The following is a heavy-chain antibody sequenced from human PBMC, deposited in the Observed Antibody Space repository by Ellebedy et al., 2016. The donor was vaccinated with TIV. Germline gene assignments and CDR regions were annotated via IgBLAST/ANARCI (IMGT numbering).Heavy chain of an antibody. Sequence: MPSETLSLTCTVSGSSISSYYWSWIRQPPGKGLEWIGYIYYSGSTNYNPSLKSRVTISVDTSKNQFSLKLSSVTAADTAVYYCARGSMTTHYYWYFDLWGRGTLVTVSS. J-gene: IGHJ2*01. D-gene: IGHD4-17*01. V-gene: IGHV4-59*08. CDR1: GSSISSYY. CDR2: IYYSGST. CDR3: ARGSMTTHYYWYFDL.